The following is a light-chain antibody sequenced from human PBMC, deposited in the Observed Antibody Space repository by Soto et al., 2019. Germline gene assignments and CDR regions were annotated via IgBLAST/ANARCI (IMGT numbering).Light chain of an antibody. J-gene: IGKJ1*01. Sequence: DIQMTQSPSSLSASVGDRVTLTCRASQSISSYLNWYQQKPGKAPKLLIYAASSLQSGVPSRFSGSGSETDFTLTISRLEPEDFAVYYCQQYGSSPTVGQGTKVDIK. V-gene: IGKV1-39*01. CDR1: QSISSY. CDR2: AAS. CDR3: QQYGSSPT.